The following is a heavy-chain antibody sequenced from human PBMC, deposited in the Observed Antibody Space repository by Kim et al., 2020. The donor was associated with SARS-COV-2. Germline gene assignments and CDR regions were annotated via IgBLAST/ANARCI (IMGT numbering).Heavy chain of an antibody. V-gene: IGHV4-34*01. CDR3: ARGQPAAGP. J-gene: IGHJ5*02. Sequence: GSTTYNPSLKSRVTISVDTSKNQFSRKLSSVTAADTAVYYCARGQPAAGPWGQGTLVTVSS. D-gene: IGHD2-2*01. CDR2: GST.